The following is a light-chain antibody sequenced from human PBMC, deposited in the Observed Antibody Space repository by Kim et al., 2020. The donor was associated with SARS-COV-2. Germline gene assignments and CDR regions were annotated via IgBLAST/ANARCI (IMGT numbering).Light chain of an antibody. V-gene: IGKV3-15*01. CDR1: QSVNSN. J-gene: IGKJ4*01. Sequence: EIVMTQSPATLSVSPGERATLSCRASQSVNSNLAWYQQKPGQAPRLLVYGASTRATGIPARFSGSWSGTEFSLTISSLRSEDFAVYYCQQYHKWPPLTFGGGTKVDIK. CDR3: QQYHKWPPLT. CDR2: GAS.